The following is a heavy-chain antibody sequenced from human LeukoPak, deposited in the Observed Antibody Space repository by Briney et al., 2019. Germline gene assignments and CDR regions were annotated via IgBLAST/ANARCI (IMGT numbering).Heavy chain of an antibody. CDR2: ISGSGGST. Sequence: PGGSLRLSCAASGFTFSSYAMSWVRQAPGKGLKWVSAISGSGGSTYYADSVKGRFTISRDNSKNTLYLQMNSLRAEDTAVYYCAKSGNSRGVPDAFDIWGQGTMVTVSS. J-gene: IGHJ3*02. CDR3: AKSGNSRGVPDAFDI. D-gene: IGHD3-10*01. CDR1: GFTFSSYA. V-gene: IGHV3-23*01.